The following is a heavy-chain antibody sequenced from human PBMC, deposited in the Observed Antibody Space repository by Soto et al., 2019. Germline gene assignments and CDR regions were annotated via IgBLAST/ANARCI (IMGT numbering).Heavy chain of an antibody. V-gene: IGHV1-8*01. CDR3: ATGPSEWLLSPNAFDI. Sequence: GASVKVSCKVSGYTFTSYDINWVRQATGQGLEWMGWVNPNSGNTGYAQKFQGRVTMTRNTSISTAYMELSSLRSEDTAVYYCATGPSEWLLSPNAFDIWGQGTMVTVSS. CDR2: VNPNSGNT. J-gene: IGHJ3*02. D-gene: IGHD3-3*01. CDR1: GYTFTSYD.